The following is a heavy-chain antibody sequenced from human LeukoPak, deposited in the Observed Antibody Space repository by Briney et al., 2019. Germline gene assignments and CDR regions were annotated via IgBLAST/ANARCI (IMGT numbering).Heavy chain of an antibody. CDR2: ISNNSNYI. Sequence: PGGSLRLSCAASGFTFSGFSMNWVRQAPGKGLEWVSSISNNSNYIYYADSVKGRFTISRDNSENTLYLQMNSLRGEDTAVYYCARDGYSGSYYRLYYFFMDVWGKGTTVTVSS. CDR3: ARDGYSGSYYRLYYFFMDV. J-gene: IGHJ6*03. CDR1: GFTFSGFS. V-gene: IGHV3-21*04. D-gene: IGHD1-26*01.